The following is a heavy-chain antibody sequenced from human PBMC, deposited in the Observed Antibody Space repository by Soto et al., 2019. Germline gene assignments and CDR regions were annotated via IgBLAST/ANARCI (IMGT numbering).Heavy chain of an antibody. CDR3: AREGNLGRWLQPLDF. D-gene: IGHD5-12*01. CDR2: IHYNGNT. J-gene: IGHJ4*02. Sequence: QVQLQVSGPGLVKPSETLSLTCTVSGDSISAYSWSWVRQPPGKGLEWIGNIHYNGNTKYNPYLKSRVTMSVDTSKNPFSLRLISVTAADTAIYFCAREGNLGRWLQPLDFWGQGTLVTVSS. CDR1: GDSISAYS. V-gene: IGHV4-59*01.